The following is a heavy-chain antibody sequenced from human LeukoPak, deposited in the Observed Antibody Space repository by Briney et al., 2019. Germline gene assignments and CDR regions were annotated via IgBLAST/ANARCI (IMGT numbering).Heavy chain of an antibody. Sequence: SETLSLTCSVSGASINSHYWTWIRQPAGKGLEWIGLIYISGHTNYTPSLKSRVTMSVDTSKNQLSLNLISVTAADTAVYYCARALNPLTGTYYFDYWGQGTLVTVSS. CDR2: IYISGHT. J-gene: IGHJ4*02. V-gene: IGHV4-4*07. D-gene: IGHD4/OR15-4a*01. CDR1: GASINSHY. CDR3: ARALNPLTGTYYFDY.